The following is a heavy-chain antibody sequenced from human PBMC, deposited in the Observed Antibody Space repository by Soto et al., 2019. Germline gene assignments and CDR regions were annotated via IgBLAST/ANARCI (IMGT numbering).Heavy chain of an antibody. V-gene: IGHV4-34*01. Sequence: SETLSLTCAVYGGSFHGYYWSWIRQPPGKGLEWIGEIHHSGSVNFNPTSKSRVSISLDTSKNQMSLQLSSVSAWDTAVHYTAKGPQAGYCDTCTFYSCVPWGQGTLVTVSS. J-gene: IGHJ5*02. CDR3: AKGPQAGYCDTCTFYSCVP. D-gene: IGHD2-2*03. CDR2: IHHSGSV. CDR1: GGSFHGYY.